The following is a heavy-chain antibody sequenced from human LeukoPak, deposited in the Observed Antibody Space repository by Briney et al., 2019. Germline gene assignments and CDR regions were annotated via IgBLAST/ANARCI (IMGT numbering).Heavy chain of an antibody. V-gene: IGHV3-15*01. Sequence: GGSLRPSCAASGFTFSNAWMSWVRQAPGKGLEWVGRIKSKTDGGTTDYAAPVKGRFTISRDDSKNTLYLQMNSLKTEDTAVYYCTTVGDYYGSGSCYNVDYWGQGTLVTVSS. CDR1: GFTFSNAW. D-gene: IGHD3-10*01. CDR3: TTVGDYYGSGSCYNVDY. J-gene: IGHJ4*02. CDR2: IKSKTDGGTT.